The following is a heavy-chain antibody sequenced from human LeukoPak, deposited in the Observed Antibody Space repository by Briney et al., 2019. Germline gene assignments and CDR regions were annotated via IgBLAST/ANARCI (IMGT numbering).Heavy chain of an antibody. CDR1: GYTFTSYG. J-gene: IGHJ4*02. D-gene: IGHD2-2*01. CDR3: ARGRGYCSSISCLPEGY. CDR2: ISAYNGNK. V-gene: IGHV1-18*04. Sequence: SVQVFCKASGYTFTSYGISWVRQAPGQGVEWMGWISAYNGNKNYAEKLQGRVTMTTATSTSKAYMELRSLRSGDTAVYYCARGRGYCSSISCLPEGYWGQGTLVTVSS.